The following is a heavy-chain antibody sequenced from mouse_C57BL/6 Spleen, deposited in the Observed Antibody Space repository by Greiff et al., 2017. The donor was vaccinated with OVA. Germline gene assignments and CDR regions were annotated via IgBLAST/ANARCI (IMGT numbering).Heavy chain of an antibody. V-gene: IGHV1-64*01. CDR1: GYTFTSYW. CDR2: IHPNSGST. J-gene: IGHJ1*03. Sequence: VQLQQPGAELVKPGASVKLSCKASGYTFTSYWMHWVKQRPGQGLEWIGMIHPNSGSTNYNEKFKSKATLTVDKSSSTAYMQLSSLTSEDSAVYYCARIGDYDSYWYFDVWGTGTTVTVSS. CDR3: ARIGDYDSYWYFDV. D-gene: IGHD2-4*01.